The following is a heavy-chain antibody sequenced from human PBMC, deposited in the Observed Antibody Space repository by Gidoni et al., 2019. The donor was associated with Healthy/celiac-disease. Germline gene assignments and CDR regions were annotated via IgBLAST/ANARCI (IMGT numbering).Heavy chain of an antibody. CDR2: IKQDGSEK. CDR3: ARLGGDYVWPVTFDY. V-gene: IGHV3-7*01. J-gene: IGHJ4*02. Sequence: MSWVRQAPGKGLEWVANIKQDGSEKYYVDSGKGRFTISRDNAKNSLYLQMNSLRAEDTAVYYCARLGGDYVWPVTFDYWGQGTLVTVSS. D-gene: IGHD4-17*01.